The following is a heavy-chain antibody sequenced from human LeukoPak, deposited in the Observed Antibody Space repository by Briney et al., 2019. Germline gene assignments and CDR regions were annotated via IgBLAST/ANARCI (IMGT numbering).Heavy chain of an antibody. V-gene: IGHV3-30*18. J-gene: IGHJ4*02. Sequence: GRSLRLSCAASGFTFSSYGMHWVRQAPGKGLEWVAVISYDGSNKYYADSVKGRFTISRDNSKNTLYLQMNSLRAEGTAVYYCAKGGYSSSWTFDYWGQGTLVTVSS. CDR1: GFTFSSYG. CDR3: AKGGYSSSWTFDY. D-gene: IGHD6-6*01. CDR2: ISYDGSNK.